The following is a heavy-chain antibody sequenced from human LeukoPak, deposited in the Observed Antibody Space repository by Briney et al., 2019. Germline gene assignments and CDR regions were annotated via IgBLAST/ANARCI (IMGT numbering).Heavy chain of an antibody. CDR2: MSPNSGST. Sequence: ASVKVSCKASGYTFTSYDINWVRQATGQGLEWMGWMSPNSGSTGYAQKFQGRVTITRNTSISTAYMELSSLRSEDTAVYYCARVEKLRFLEWLLPNLDHYYMDVWGKGTTVTVSS. V-gene: IGHV1-8*01. D-gene: IGHD3-3*01. CDR3: ARVEKLRFLEWLLPNLDHYYMDV. J-gene: IGHJ6*03. CDR1: GYTFTSYD.